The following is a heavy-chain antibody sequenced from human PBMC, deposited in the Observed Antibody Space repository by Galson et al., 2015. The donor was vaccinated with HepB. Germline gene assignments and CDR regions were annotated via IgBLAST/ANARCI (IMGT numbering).Heavy chain of an antibody. CDR2: IDPSDSYT. D-gene: IGHD1-7*01. CDR3: ARETSAFDI. Sequence: QSGAEVKKPGESLRISCQGSGYNFNSNWINWVRQMPGKGLEWMGRIDPSDSYTDYSPSFQGHVIISGDKSISTAYLQWSSLKASDTAIYYCARETSAFDIWGQGTVVTVSS. V-gene: IGHV5-10-1*01. CDR1: GYNFNSNW. J-gene: IGHJ3*02.